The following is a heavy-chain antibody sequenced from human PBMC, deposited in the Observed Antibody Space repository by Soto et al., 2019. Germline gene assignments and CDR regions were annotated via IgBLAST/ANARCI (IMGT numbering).Heavy chain of an antibody. CDR3: AKDAAMVSSTFNYFDY. V-gene: IGHV3-23*01. D-gene: IGHD6-13*01. Sequence: GGSLRLSCAASGFTFSTHAMSWVRQAPGKGLEWVSTISGSADSTSYADSVKGRFTISRDNSKNTLYLQMESLGAEDTAVYYCAKDAAMVSSTFNYFDYWGQGTLVTVSS. CDR1: GFTFSTHA. CDR2: ISGSADST. J-gene: IGHJ4*02.